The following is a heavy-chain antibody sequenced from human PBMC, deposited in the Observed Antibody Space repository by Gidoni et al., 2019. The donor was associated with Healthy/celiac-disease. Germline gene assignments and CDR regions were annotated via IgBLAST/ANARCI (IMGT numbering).Heavy chain of an antibody. J-gene: IGHJ4*02. CDR3: ARWRKGDGSGSYPLDY. D-gene: IGHD3-10*01. V-gene: IGHV3-20*01. CDR2: INWNGAST. Sequence: EVQLVESGGGVVRPGGSLRLSCAASGFTFDDYGMSWVRQAPGKGLEWVSGINWNGASTGYADSVKGRFTISRDNAKNSLYLQMNSLRAEDTALYHCARWRKGDGSGSYPLDYWGQGTLVTVSS. CDR1: GFTFDDYG.